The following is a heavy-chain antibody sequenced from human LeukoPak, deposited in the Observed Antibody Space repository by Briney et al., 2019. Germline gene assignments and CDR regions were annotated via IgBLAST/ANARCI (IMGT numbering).Heavy chain of an antibody. CDR3: STGYCSAGSCYSLGY. CDR1: GFTFSNAW. D-gene: IGHD2-15*01. J-gene: IGHJ4*02. V-gene: IGHV3-15*01. Sequence: GGSLRLSCAASGFTFSNAWMSWVRQAPGKGLEWVGRIKSKTDGGTTDSAAPVKGRFTISSDDSKNTLFLQMNSLKTEDTAVYYCSTGYCSAGSCYSLGYWGQGTLVTVSS. CDR2: IKSKTDGGTT.